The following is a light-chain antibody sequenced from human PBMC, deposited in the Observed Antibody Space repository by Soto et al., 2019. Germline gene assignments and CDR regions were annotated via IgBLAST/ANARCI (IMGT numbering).Light chain of an antibody. CDR1: SRDVGAYNF. CDR3: AAYAGNSNYV. Sequence: QSALTQPPSASGSYGQSVTISCTGTSRDVGAYNFVSWYQQHPGQAPKLVIYEGNKRPSGVPDRFSGSKSGNTASLTVSGLQADDEADYYCAAYAGNSNYVFGFGTKLTVL. V-gene: IGLV2-8*01. J-gene: IGLJ1*01. CDR2: EGN.